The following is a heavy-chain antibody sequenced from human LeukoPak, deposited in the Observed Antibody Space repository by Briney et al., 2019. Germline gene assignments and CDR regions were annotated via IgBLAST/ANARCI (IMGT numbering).Heavy chain of an antibody. V-gene: IGHV3-23*01. J-gene: IGHJ3*02. Sequence: GGSLRLSCAASGFTFSSYAMSWVRQAPGKGLEWVSAISGSGGSTYYADSVKGRFTISRDNSKNTLYLQMNSLRAEDTAVYYCARIPYAYYYDSSGYPDALDIWGQGTMITVSS. D-gene: IGHD3-22*01. CDR2: ISGSGGST. CDR1: GFTFSSYA. CDR3: ARIPYAYYYDSSGYPDALDI.